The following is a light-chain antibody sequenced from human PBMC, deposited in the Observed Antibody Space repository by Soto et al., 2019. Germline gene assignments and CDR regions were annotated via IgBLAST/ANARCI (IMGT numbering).Light chain of an antibody. CDR3: QQYKSYSPRT. CDR1: QSISSW. CDR2: DAS. V-gene: IGKV1-5*01. J-gene: IGKJ1*01. Sequence: DIQMTQSPCALSTSLGDSVTVTCRASQSISSWLAWYQQKPGKAPKLLIYDASSLESGVPSRFSGSGSGTEFTLTISSLQPDDSATYYCQQYKSYSPRTFGQGTKVDIK.